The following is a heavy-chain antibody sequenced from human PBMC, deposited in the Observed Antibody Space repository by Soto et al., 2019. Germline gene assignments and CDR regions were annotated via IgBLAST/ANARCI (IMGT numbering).Heavy chain of an antibody. CDR1: GYTFTSYG. Sequence: GASVKVSWKASGYTFTSYGISWVRQAPGQGLEWMGWISAYNGNTNYAQKLQGRVTMTTDTSTSTAYMELSSLRSEDTAVYYCARDAIYCSGGSCYYDYWGQGTLVTVSS. D-gene: IGHD2-15*01. CDR3: ARDAIYCSGGSCYYDY. CDR2: ISAYNGNT. J-gene: IGHJ4*02. V-gene: IGHV1-18*01.